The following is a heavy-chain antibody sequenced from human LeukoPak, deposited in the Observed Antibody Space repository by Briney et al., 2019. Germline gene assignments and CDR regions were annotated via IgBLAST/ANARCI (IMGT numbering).Heavy chain of an antibody. J-gene: IGHJ4*02. CDR3: AKDRYDSSGYLFDY. D-gene: IGHD3-22*01. V-gene: IGHV3-7*01. Sequence: GGSLRLSCTASGFIFSSHWMTWVRQPPGKGLEWVANIKEDGSVKYYVDSVKGRFTISRDNTKNALYLQMNSLRAEDTAVYYCAKDRYDSSGYLFDYWGQGTLVTVSS. CDR2: IKEDGSVK. CDR1: GFIFSSHW.